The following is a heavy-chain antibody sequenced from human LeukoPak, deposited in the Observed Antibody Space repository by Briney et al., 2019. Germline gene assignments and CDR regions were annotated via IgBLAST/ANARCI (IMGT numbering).Heavy chain of an antibody. V-gene: IGHV1-46*01. D-gene: IGHD1-26*01. J-gene: IGHJ5*02. CDR2: INPTGGST. CDR3: ARDNSVGDNAWWFDP. CDR1: VYTFTSYY. Sequence: VASVKVSCKASVYTFTSYYMHWVRQAPGQGLEWMGLINPTGGSTGYAQKFQGRVTMTRDMSTSTDYMELSSLRSEDTAIYYCARDNSVGDNAWWFDPWGQGTLVTVSS.